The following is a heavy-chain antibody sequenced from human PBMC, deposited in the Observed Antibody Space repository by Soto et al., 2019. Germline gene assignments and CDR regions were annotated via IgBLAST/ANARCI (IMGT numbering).Heavy chain of an antibody. CDR2: IKSKTDGGTT. CDR3: TIDNAHLRLNNWFDP. Sequence: EVQLVESGGGLVKPGGSLRLSCAASGFTFSNAWMSWVRQAPGKGLEWVGRIKSKTDGGTTDYAAPVKGRFTISRDDSKNTLYLQMNSLKTEDTAVYYCTIDNAHLRLNNWFDPWGQGTLVTVSS. V-gene: IGHV3-15*01. CDR1: GFTFSNAW. D-gene: IGHD2-2*01. J-gene: IGHJ5*02.